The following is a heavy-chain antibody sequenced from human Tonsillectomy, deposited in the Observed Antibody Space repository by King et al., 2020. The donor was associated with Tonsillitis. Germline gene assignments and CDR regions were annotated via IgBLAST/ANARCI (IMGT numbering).Heavy chain of an antibody. Sequence: VQLVESGGGVVQPGRSLRLSCAASGFTFSSYGMHWVRQAPGKGLEWVAVISFDWSNENFSDSGKGRFTISRDNSKNTLNLQMNSLRAEDTAVYYCAKDLHYYDGSAYYYGRVDYWGQGTLVTVSS. V-gene: IGHV3-30*18. CDR1: GFTFSSYG. CDR3: AKDLHYYDGSAYYYGRVDY. D-gene: IGHD3-22*01. CDR2: ISFDWSNE. J-gene: IGHJ4*02.